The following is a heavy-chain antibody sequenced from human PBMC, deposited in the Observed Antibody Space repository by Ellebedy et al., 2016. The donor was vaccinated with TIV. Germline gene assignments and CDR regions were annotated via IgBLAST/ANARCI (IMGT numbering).Heavy chain of an antibody. D-gene: IGHD6-13*01. J-gene: IGHJ4*02. V-gene: IGHV5-51*01. CDR2: IYPGDSDA. CDR1: GYNFSRNW. CDR3: ASSSWYRGRDY. Sequence: GESLKISXKGSGYNFSRNWIAWLRQMPGEGLEWMGIIYPGDSDARYSPSFQGRVTISADKSISTAYLQWSSLKASDTAMYYCASSSWYRGRDYWGQGTLVTVSS.